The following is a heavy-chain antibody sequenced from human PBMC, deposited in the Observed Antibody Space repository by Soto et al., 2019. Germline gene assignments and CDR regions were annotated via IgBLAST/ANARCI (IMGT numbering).Heavy chain of an antibody. V-gene: IGHV4-59*12. CDR3: ARDLLGYCGTDCYALDV. D-gene: IGHD2-21*02. CDR2: MYNTGST. J-gene: IGHJ6*02. Sequence: QVQLQESGPGLVKPSETLSLTCTVSGGSIRGYYWSWIRQPPGKGLEWIGYMYNTGSTVYNPSFKIRITISVDTSKNQFPLKLNSVTAADTAVYSCARDLLGYCGTDCYALDVWGQGTTVTVSS. CDR1: GGSIRGYY.